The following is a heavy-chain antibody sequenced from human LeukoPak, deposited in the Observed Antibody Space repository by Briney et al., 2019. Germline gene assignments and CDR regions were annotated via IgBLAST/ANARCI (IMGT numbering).Heavy chain of an antibody. CDR3: ARYCSGGCYSGVDY. V-gene: IGHV3-33*05. D-gene: IGHD2-15*01. Sequence: PGGSLRLSCAASGFTFSSFGVHWVRQAPGRGLEWVALILYDEKYYADSVKGRFTISRDNSKNTLYLQMDSLRAEDTAVYYCARYCSGGCYSGVDYWGQGTLVTVPS. CDR2: ILYDEK. CDR1: GFTFSSFG. J-gene: IGHJ4*02.